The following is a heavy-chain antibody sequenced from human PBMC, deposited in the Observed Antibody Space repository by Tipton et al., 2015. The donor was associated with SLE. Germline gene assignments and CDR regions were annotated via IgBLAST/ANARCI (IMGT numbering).Heavy chain of an antibody. D-gene: IGHD7-27*01. CDR2: INHSGST. Sequence: TLSLTCAVYGGSFSGYYWSWIRQPPGKGLEWIGEINHSGSTNYNPSLKSRVTISVDTSKNQFSLKLSSVTAADTAVYYCARGLGIFDYWGQGTLVTVSS. CDR1: GGSFSGYY. J-gene: IGHJ4*02. V-gene: IGHV4-34*01. CDR3: ARGLGIFDY.